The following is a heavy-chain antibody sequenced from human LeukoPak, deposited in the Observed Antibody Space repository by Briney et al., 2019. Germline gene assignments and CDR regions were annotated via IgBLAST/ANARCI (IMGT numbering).Heavy chain of an antibody. J-gene: IGHJ4*02. V-gene: IGHV3-30*02. CDR3: ARDFIPYCGGDCYPGY. Sequence: GGSLRLSCAASGFNITSNYMNWVRQAPGKGLEWVAFVRYDETNKYYADSVKGRFTISRDNAKNSLYLQMNSLRAEDTAVYYCARDFIPYCGGDCYPGYWGQGTLVTVSS. CDR1: GFNITSNY. D-gene: IGHD2-21*01. CDR2: VRYDETNK.